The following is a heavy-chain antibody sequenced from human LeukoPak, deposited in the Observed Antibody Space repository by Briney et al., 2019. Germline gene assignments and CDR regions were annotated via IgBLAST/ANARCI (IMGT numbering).Heavy chain of an antibody. Sequence: KTSETLSLTCTVSGGSISSYYWSWIRQPPGKGLEWIGYIYYSGSTNYNPSLKSRVTISVDTSKNQFSLKLSSVTAADTAVYYCARGLAAVSNYYFDYWGQGTLVTVSS. CDR3: ARGLAAVSNYYFDY. D-gene: IGHD6-13*01. J-gene: IGHJ4*02. CDR2: IYYSGST. V-gene: IGHV4-59*01. CDR1: GGSISSYY.